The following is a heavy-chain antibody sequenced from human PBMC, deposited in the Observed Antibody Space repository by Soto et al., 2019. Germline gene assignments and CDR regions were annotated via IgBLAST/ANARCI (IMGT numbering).Heavy chain of an antibody. CDR2: INSDGSSK. CDR1: GFSFGGNW. CDR3: ARGPDITMDN. J-gene: IGHJ4*02. D-gene: IGHD3-10*01. V-gene: IGHV3-74*01. Sequence: GGSLRLSCAASGFSFGGNWMHWVRQDPGKGLVWVSRINSDGSSKYYADSVKGRFTISRDNTKNTLYLQMNSLRSEDTAVYYCARGPDITMDNWGPGTLVSVSS.